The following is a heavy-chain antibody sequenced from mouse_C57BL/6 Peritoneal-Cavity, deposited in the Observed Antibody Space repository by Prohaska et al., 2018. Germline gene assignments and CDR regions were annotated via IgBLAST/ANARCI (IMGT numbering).Heavy chain of an antibody. CDR1: GYTFTSYW. D-gene: IGHD1-1*01. V-gene: IGHV1-69*02. CDR3: ARSDGSSPYWYFDV. Sequence: GYTFTSYWMHWVKQRPGQGLEWIREIDPSDSYTNYNQKFKGKATLTVDKSSSTAYMQLSSLASEDSAVYYCARSDGSSPYWYFDVWGTGTTVTVSS. J-gene: IGHJ1*03. CDR2: IDPSDSYT.